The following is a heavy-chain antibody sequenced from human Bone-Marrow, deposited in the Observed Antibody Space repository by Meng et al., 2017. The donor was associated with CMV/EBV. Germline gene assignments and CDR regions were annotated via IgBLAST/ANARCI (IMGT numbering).Heavy chain of an antibody. CDR3: ARERWVVAAKGDQPQYYFDY. CDR2: ISSSNSYI. CDR1: GFTFSSCN. V-gene: IGHV3-21*01. J-gene: IGHJ4*02. Sequence: GGSLRLSCAASGFTFSSCNMNWVRQAPGKGLEWVSSISSSNSYIYYADSVKGRFTISRDNAKNSLYLQMNSLRAEDTAVYYCARERWVVAAKGDQPQYYFDYWGQGTLVTVSS. D-gene: IGHD2-15*01.